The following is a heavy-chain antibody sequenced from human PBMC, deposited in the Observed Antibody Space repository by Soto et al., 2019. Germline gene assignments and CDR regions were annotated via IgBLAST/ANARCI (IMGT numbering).Heavy chain of an antibody. D-gene: IGHD3-16*01. V-gene: IGHV4-34*10. CDR1: GGSFSGYY. Sequence: SETLSLTCAVYGGSFSGYYWSWIRQPPGKGLEWIGEINHSGSTNYNPSLKSRVTMTTDTSTSTAYMELRSLRSDDTAVYYCARDMGGLDDFDYWGQGTLVTVSS. CDR3: ARDMGGLDDFDY. J-gene: IGHJ4*02. CDR2: INHSGST.